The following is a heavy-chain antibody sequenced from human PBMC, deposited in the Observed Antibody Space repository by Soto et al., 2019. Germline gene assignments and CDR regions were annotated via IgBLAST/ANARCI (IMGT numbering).Heavy chain of an antibody. V-gene: IGHV3-49*04. CDR3: TRVVDSSGYYSLAFDY. CDR1: GFTFGDYA. Sequence: EVQLVESGGGLVQPGRSLRLSCTASGFTFGDYAMSWVRQAPGKGLEWVGFIRSKAYGGTTEYAASVKGRFTISRDDSKSIAYLQMNSLKTEDTAVYYCTRVVDSSGYYSLAFDYWGQGTLVTVSS. D-gene: IGHD3-22*01. J-gene: IGHJ4*02. CDR2: IRSKAYGGTT.